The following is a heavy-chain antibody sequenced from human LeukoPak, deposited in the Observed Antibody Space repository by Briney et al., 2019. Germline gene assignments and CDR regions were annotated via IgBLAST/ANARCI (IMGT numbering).Heavy chain of an antibody. CDR2: IYYSGST. J-gene: IGHJ6*03. Sequence: PSETLSLTCTVSGGSISSGRYYWSWIRQHPGKGLEWIGYIYYSGSTYYNPSLKSRVTISVDTSKNQFSLKLSSVTAADTAVYYCARGPGYGGNTHYYYYMDVWGKGTTVTVSS. CDR3: ARGPGYGGNTHYYYYMDV. V-gene: IGHV4-31*03. D-gene: IGHD4-23*01. CDR1: GGSISSGRYY.